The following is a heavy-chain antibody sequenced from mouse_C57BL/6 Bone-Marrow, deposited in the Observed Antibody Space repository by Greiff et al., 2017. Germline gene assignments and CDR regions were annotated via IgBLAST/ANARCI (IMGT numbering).Heavy chain of an antibody. J-gene: IGHJ4*01. CDR3: AREGLRQVYAMDY. CDR2: ISYDGSN. D-gene: IGHD2-4*01. CDR1: GYSITSGYY. V-gene: IGHV3-6*01. Sequence: EVKLQESGPGLVKPSQSLSLTCSVTGYSITSGYYWNWIRQFPGNKLEWMGYISYDGSNNYNPSLKNRISITRDTSKNQFFLKLNSVTTEDTATYYCAREGLRQVYAMDYWGQGTSVTVSS.